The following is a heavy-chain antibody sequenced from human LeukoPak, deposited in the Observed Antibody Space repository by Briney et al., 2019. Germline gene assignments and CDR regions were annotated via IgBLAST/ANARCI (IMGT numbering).Heavy chain of an antibody. J-gene: IGHJ4*02. Sequence: PGGSLRLSCAASGFTFSSYAMHWVRQAPGKGLEWVSYISSSSSTIYYADSVKGRFTISRDNAKNSLYLQMNSLRAEDTAVYYCAREGGGYNNRGFDYWGQGTLVTVSS. CDR3: AREGGGYNNRGFDY. CDR1: GFTFSSYA. CDR2: ISSSSSTI. D-gene: IGHD5-24*01. V-gene: IGHV3-48*01.